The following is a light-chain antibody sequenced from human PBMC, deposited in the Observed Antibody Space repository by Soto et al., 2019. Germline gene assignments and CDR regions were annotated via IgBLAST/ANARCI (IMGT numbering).Light chain of an antibody. CDR2: EVS. Sequence: QSALTQPPSASGSPGQSVTSSCTGTSSDVGGYNYVSWYQQQPGKAPKLVIYEVSKRPSGVPNRFSGSKSGNTASLTVSGLQADDEADYYCSSYAGSNKSVFGGGTKVTVL. J-gene: IGLJ2*01. CDR1: SSDVGGYNY. CDR3: SSYAGSNKSV. V-gene: IGLV2-8*01.